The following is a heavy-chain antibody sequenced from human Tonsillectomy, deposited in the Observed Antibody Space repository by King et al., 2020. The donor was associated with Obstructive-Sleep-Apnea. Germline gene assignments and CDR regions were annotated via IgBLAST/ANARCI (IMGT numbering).Heavy chain of an antibody. D-gene: IGHD3-10*01. V-gene: IGHV3-7*03. CDR1: RFTFSRYW. CDR2: IKEDGSEK. Sequence: VQLVESGGGLVQPGGSLRLSCAASRFTFSRYWMTWVRQAPGKGLEWVANIKEDGSEKYYVDSVKGRFTISRDNAKNSLYLQMNSLTAEDTAVYYCARFYRSGSYFPPFMDVWGQGTTVTVSS. CDR3: ARFYRSGSYFPPFMDV. J-gene: IGHJ6*02.